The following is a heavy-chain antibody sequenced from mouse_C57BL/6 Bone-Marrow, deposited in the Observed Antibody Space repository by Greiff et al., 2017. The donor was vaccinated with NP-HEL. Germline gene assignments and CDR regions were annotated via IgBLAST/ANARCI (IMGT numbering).Heavy chain of an antibody. CDR1: GYTFTEYT. CDR2: FYPGSGSI. Sequence: QVQLQQSGAELVKPGASVKLSCKASGYTFTEYTIHWVKQRSGQGLEWIGWFYPGSGSIKYNEKFKDKATLTADKSSSTVYMELSSLTSEDSAVYFCARHEEGGYDYGRPYAMDYWGQGTSVTVSS. D-gene: IGHD2-4*01. V-gene: IGHV1-62-2*01. J-gene: IGHJ4*01. CDR3: ARHEEGGYDYGRPYAMDY.